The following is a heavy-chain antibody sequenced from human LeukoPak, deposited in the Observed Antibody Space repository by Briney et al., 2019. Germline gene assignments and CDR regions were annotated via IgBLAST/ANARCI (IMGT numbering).Heavy chain of an antibody. Sequence: SGTLSLTCAVSGDSVSSSNWWSWVRQPPGKGLEWIGEIYHSGSTSYNPSLKSRVTISVDKSKNQFSLKLSSVTAADTAEYYCARDEGSGRLDYWGQGTLVTVSS. CDR3: ARDEGSGRLDY. J-gene: IGHJ4*02. CDR1: GDSVSSSNW. D-gene: IGHD3-10*01. CDR2: IYHSGST. V-gene: IGHV4-4*02.